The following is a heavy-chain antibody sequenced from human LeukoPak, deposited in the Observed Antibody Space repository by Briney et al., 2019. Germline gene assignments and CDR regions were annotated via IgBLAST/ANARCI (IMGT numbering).Heavy chain of an antibody. CDR1: GFTFSSYW. Sequence: PGGSLRLSCAASGFTFSSYWMSWVRQAPGKGLEWVANIKQDGSEKYYVDSVKGRFTISRDNAKNSLYLQMNSLRAEDTAVYYCAREAVYRSGWYLLNWFDPWGQGTLVTVSS. V-gene: IGHV3-7*01. CDR2: IKQDGSEK. D-gene: IGHD6-19*01. J-gene: IGHJ5*02. CDR3: AREAVYRSGWYLLNWFDP.